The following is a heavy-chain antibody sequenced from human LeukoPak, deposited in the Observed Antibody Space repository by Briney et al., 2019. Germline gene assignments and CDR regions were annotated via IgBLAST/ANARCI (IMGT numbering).Heavy chain of an antibody. V-gene: IGHV3-21*01. CDR1: GFTFSDSA. Sequence: GGSLRLSCAASGFTFSDSAMNWVRQAPGKGLEWVSSINNVASHIYYADSVRGRFTISRDNAKNSVSLQMNSLRAEDTAVYYCARKGQYSSGWRTNDYWGQGTLVTVSS. CDR2: INNVASHI. D-gene: IGHD6-19*01. J-gene: IGHJ4*02. CDR3: ARKGQYSSGWRTNDY.